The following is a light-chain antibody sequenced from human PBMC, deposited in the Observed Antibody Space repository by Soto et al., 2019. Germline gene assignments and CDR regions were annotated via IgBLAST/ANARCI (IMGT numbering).Light chain of an antibody. CDR3: QSYDGSLYV. V-gene: IGLV1-40*01. J-gene: IGLJ1*01. CDR1: SSNIGAGYD. Sequence: QSVLTQPPSVSGAPGQSVTISCTGSSSNIGAGYDVHWYQQFPGAAPKLLIYGNSNRPSGVPDRFSGSKSGTSASLAISGLPAEDEADYYCQSYDGSLYVFGSGTKLTVL. CDR2: GNS.